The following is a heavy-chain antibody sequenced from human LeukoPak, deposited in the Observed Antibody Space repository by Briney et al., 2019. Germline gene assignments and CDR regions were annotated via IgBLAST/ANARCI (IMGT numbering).Heavy chain of an antibody. CDR3: ARTPIGRYFDWLFTFDY. Sequence: PSETLSLTCTVSGGSISSSSYYWGWIRQPPGKVLEWIGSIYYSGCTYYNPSLKSRVTISVDTSKNQFSLKLSSVTAADTAVYYCARTPIGRYFDWLFTFDYWGQGTLVTVSS. CDR2: IYYSGCT. D-gene: IGHD3-9*01. V-gene: IGHV4-39*07. J-gene: IGHJ4*02. CDR1: GGSISSSSYY.